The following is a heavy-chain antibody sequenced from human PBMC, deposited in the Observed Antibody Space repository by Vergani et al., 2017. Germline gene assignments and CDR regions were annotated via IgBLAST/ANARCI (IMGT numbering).Heavy chain of an antibody. CDR3: ASTTHTAGPSYYFDY. D-gene: IGHD6-13*01. V-gene: IGHV5-51*01. CDR2: IYPGDSDT. J-gene: IGHJ4*02. Sequence: EVQLVQSGAEVKKPGESLKISCKGSGYSFTSYWIGLVRQLPGKGLEWMGIIYPGDSDTKYSPSFQGQVTISADKSISTAYLQWSSLKASDTAMYYCASTTHTAGPSYYFDYWGQGTLVTVSS. CDR1: GYSFTSYW.